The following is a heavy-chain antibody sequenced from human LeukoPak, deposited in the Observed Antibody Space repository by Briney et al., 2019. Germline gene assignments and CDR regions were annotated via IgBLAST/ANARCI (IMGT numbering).Heavy chain of an antibody. J-gene: IGHJ5*02. D-gene: IGHD2-21*02. Sequence: ASVKVSCKASGYTFTGYYMHWVRQAPGQGLEWMGWINPNSGGTNYAQKFQGRVTMTRDTSISTAYMELSRLRSDDTAVYYCARGSGGCYSGGYSCWFDPWGQGTLVTVSS. CDR1: GYTFTGYY. CDR3: ARGSGGCYSGGYSCWFDP. V-gene: IGHV1-2*02. CDR2: INPNSGGT.